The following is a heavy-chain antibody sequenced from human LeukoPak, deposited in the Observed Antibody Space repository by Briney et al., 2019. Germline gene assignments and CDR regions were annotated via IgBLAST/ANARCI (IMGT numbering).Heavy chain of an antibody. CDR2: ITSSSSYI. CDR1: GFTFSSYS. CDR3: AKLTGDRSNFDY. J-gene: IGHJ4*02. D-gene: IGHD7-27*01. Sequence: PGGSLRLSCAASGFTFSSYSMNWVRQAPGKGLEWVSSITSSSSYIYYADSVKGRFTISRDNAKNSLYLQMNGLRAEDTAVYYCAKLTGDRSNFDYWGQGTLVTVSS. V-gene: IGHV3-21*04.